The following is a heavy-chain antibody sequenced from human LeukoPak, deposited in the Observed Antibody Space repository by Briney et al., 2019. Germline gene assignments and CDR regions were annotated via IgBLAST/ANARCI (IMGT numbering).Heavy chain of an antibody. J-gene: IGHJ4*02. CDR2: IWYDGSNK. CDR3: ARALNWNHGDY. Sequence: RSLRLSCAASGFTFSSYGMHWVRQAPGKGLEWVAVIWYDGSNKYYADSVKGRFTISRDNSKNTLYLQMNSLRAEDTAVYYCARALNWNHGDYWGQGTLVTVSS. V-gene: IGHV3-33*01. D-gene: IGHD1-14*01. CDR1: GFTFSSYG.